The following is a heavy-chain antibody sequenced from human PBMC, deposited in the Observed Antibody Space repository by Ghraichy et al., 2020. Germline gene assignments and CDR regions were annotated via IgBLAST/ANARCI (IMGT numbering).Heavy chain of an antibody. CDR3: ARDFYGLPGAFDI. D-gene: IGHD3/OR15-3a*01. V-gene: IGHV3-48*02. CDR2: ISSSSSTI. CDR1: GFTFSSYS. Sequence: GGSLRLSCTASGFTFSSYSMHWVRQAPGNGLEWVSYISSSSSTIYYADSVKGRFTISRDNAKNSLYLQMNSLRDEDTAVYYCARDFYGLPGAFDIWGQVTMVTVSS. J-gene: IGHJ3*02.